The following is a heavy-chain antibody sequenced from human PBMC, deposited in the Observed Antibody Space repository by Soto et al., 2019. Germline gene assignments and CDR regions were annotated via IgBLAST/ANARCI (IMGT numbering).Heavy chain of an antibody. CDR1: GFTFNGYY. J-gene: IGHJ1*01. V-gene: IGHV3-11*05. CDR3: ARDSYGDYFQH. CDR2: ISSSSSDI. Sequence: GGSLRLSCVASGFTFNGYYMSWIRQAPGKGPEWVSYISSSSSDINYADSVKGRFTTSRDNAKNSLHLQMNSLRAEDTAVYYCARDSYGDYFQHWGQGTLVTVSS. D-gene: IGHD4-17*01.